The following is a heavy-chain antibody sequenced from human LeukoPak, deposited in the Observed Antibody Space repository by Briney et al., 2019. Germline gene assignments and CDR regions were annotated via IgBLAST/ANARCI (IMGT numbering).Heavy chain of an antibody. CDR2: IWNDGSNK. CDR3: ARDGRELLQDAFDI. J-gene: IGHJ3*02. Sequence: GGSLTLSCAASGFTFSTYGMLWVRQAPGKGLEGVAVIWNDGSNKYYADSVKGRFTISRDNSKNTLYLQMNSLRAEDTAVYYCARDGRELLQDAFDIWGQGTMVTVSS. CDR1: GFTFSTYG. V-gene: IGHV3-30*19. D-gene: IGHD1-26*01.